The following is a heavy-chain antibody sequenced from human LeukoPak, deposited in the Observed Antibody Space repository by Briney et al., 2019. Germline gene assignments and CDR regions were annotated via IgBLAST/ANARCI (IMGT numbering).Heavy chain of an antibody. CDR2: IIPIFGTA. CDR3: ARDWGKVDTAMVSRLTYFDY. J-gene: IGHJ4*02. V-gene: IGHV1-69*13. Sequence: SVKVSCKASGGTFSSYAISWVRQAPGQGLEWMGGIIPIFGTANYAQKFQGRVTITADESTSTAYMELSSLRSEDTAVYYCARDWGKVDTAMVSRLTYFDYWGQGTLVTVSS. D-gene: IGHD5-18*01. CDR1: GGTFSSYA.